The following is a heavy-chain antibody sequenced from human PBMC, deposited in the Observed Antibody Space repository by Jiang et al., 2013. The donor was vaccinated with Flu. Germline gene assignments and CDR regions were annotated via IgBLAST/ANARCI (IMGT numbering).Heavy chain of an antibody. Sequence: VQLVESGGGLVQPGGSLRLSCAASGFTFRNYAMSWVRQAPGKGLEWVSSISGNDGTTYYADSVKGRFTISRDNSKNTLYLQMNSLRAEDTAVYYCAKDSGRGYCSGGNCYFDAFDIWGQGTMVTVSS. V-gene: IGHV3-23*04. CDR2: ISGNDGTT. D-gene: IGHD2-15*01. J-gene: IGHJ3*02. CDR1: GFTFRNYA. CDR3: AKDSGRGYCSGGNCYFDAFDI.